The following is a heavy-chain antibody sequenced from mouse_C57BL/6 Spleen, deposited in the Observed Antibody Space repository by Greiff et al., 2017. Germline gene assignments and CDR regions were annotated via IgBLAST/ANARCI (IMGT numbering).Heavy chain of an antibody. J-gene: IGHJ4*01. CDR2: IDPSDSYT. CDR3: ARRGQFMNSVVADYYAMDY. V-gene: IGHV1-69*01. D-gene: IGHD1-1*01. Sequence: QVQLQQPGAELVMPGASVKLSCKASGYTFTSYWMHWVKQRPGQGLEWIGEIDPSDSYTNYNQKFKGKSTLTVDKSSSTAYMQLSSLTSEDSAVYYCARRGQFMNSVVADYYAMDYWGQGTSVTVSS. CDR1: GYTFTSYW.